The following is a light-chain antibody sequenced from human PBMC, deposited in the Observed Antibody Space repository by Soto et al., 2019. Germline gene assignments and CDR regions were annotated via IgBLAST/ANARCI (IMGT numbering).Light chain of an antibody. V-gene: IGLV2-11*01. CDR2: EVS. J-gene: IGLJ2*01. CDR1: SSDVGGYNY. Sequence: QSALTQPRSVSGSPGQSVTISCTGTSSDVGGYNYVSWYQQHPGKAPKLMIYEVSKRHSGAPDRFSGSKSGNTASLTISGLQTEDEADYYCCSYAGTYTVLFGGGTKLTVL. CDR3: CSYAGTYTVL.